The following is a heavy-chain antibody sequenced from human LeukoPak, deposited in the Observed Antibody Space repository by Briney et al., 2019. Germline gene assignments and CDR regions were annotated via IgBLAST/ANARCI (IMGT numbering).Heavy chain of an antibody. V-gene: IGHV3-9*01. D-gene: IGHD3-10*01. CDR3: ARSATSYYSGSGSYLDY. Sequence: LSLTCTVSGGSISSYYWSWIRQPPGKGLEWVSGISWNSGSIGYADSVKGRFTISRDNAKNSLYLQMNSLRAEDTALYYCARSATSYYSGSGSYLDYWGQGTLVTVSS. CDR1: GGSISSYY. J-gene: IGHJ4*02. CDR2: ISWNSGSI.